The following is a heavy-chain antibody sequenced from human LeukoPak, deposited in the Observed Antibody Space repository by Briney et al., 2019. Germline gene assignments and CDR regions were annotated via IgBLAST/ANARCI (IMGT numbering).Heavy chain of an antibody. D-gene: IGHD1-26*01. V-gene: IGHV3-30*03. CDR1: GYPFGTCH. CDR2: ILSDGNIQ. Sequence: GVSQTLPCAASGYPFGTCHVHWVRQSPGEGLEWVAVILSDGNIQNSADSVRGRFIISRDNSKNTLFMQMNRLRNEDTAVYYSARGAILGGYNLIDDWGQGTLVTVSS. CDR3: ARGAILGGYNLIDD. J-gene: IGHJ4*02.